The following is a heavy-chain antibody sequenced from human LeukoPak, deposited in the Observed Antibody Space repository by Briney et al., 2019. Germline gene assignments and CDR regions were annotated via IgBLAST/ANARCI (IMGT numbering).Heavy chain of an antibody. Sequence: SETLSLTCTVSGGSISSGGYSWSWIRQPPGKGLEWIGYIYHSGSTYYNPSLKSRVTISVDRSKNQFSLKLSSVTAADTAVYYCARGIYYYDSSGYWGHWFDPWGQGTLVTVSS. CDR2: IYHSGST. CDR1: GGSISSGGYS. V-gene: IGHV4-30-2*01. D-gene: IGHD3-22*01. CDR3: ARGIYYYDSSGYWGHWFDP. J-gene: IGHJ5*02.